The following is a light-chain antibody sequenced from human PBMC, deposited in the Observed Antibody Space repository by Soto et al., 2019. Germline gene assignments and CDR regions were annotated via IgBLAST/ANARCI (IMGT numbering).Light chain of an antibody. CDR3: QQYNRYTWT. CDR1: QTIYRW. CDR2: KAS. V-gene: IGKV1-5*03. J-gene: IGKJ1*01. Sequence: DIQMTQSPSTLSASIGDRVTITCRASQTIYRWLAWYQQKPGKAPNLLIYKASNLPCGVPSRFSGSGSGTEFTLTIIGLQPDDSALYYCQQYNRYTWTFGQGTKVEIK.